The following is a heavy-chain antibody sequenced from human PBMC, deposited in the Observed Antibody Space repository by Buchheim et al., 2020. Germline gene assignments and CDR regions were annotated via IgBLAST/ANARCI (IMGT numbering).Heavy chain of an antibody. J-gene: IGHJ6*02. D-gene: IGHD3-10*01. V-gene: IGHV3-13*01. CDR2: TGTAGDT. Sequence: EVQLVESGGGLVQPGGSLRLSCAASGFTFSSYDMHWVRQATGKGLEWVSATGTAGDTYYPGSVKGRFTISRENAKNSLYLKMNSLRAGDTAVYYCARDLGYYGMDVWGQGTT. CDR1: GFTFSSYD. CDR3: ARDLGYYGMDV.